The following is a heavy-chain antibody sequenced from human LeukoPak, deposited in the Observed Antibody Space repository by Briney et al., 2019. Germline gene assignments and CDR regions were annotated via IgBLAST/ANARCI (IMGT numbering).Heavy chain of an antibody. D-gene: IGHD2-2*01. V-gene: IGHV3-21*01. Sequence: PGGSLRLSCAASGFTFSSYSMNWVRQAPGKGLEWVSSISSSSSYIYYADSVMGRFTISRDNAKNSLYLQMNSLRAEDTAVYYCARTDIVVVPAAHEPELAEYFQHWGQGTLVTVSS. J-gene: IGHJ1*01. CDR3: ARTDIVVVPAAHEPELAEYFQH. CDR1: GFTFSSYS. CDR2: ISSSSSYI.